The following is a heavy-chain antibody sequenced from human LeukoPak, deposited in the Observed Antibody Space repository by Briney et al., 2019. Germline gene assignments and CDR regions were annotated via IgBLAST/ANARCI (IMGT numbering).Heavy chain of an antibody. CDR1: GFTFSSYY. V-gene: IGHV3-7*05. D-gene: IGHD1-1*01. Sequence: PGGSLRLSCAASGFTFSSYYMSWVRQAPGKGLEWVASIKEDGSDRYYVDSVRGRFTTSRDNAKNSLYLQMNSLRADDTAVYYCARVANWDLDYWGQGTLVPVSS. CDR2: IKEDGSDR. J-gene: IGHJ4*02. CDR3: ARVANWDLDY.